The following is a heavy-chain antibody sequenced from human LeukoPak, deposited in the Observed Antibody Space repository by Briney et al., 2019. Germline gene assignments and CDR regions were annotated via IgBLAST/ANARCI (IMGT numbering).Heavy chain of an antibody. D-gene: IGHD1-20*01. CDR2: IIPILGIA. J-gene: IGHJ4*02. V-gene: IGHV1-69*04. CDR3: AREMDSVTAYLD. Sequence: SVKVSCKASGGTFSSYAISWVRQAPGQGLEWMGRIIPILGIANYAQKFQGRVTMTRNTSISTAYMELSSLRSEDTAVYYCAREMDSVTAYLDWGQGTLVTVSS. CDR1: GGTFSSYA.